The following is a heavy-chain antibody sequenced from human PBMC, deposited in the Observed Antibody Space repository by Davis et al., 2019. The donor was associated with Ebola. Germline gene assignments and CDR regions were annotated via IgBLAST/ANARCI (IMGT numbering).Heavy chain of an antibody. Sequence: ASVKVSCKASGYTFTSYGISWVRQAPGQGLEWMGWISAYNGNTNYAQKLQGRVTMTTDTSTSTAYMELRSLRSDDTAVYYCARGLNVEWGSYDAFDIWGQGTMVTVSS. CDR1: GYTFTSYG. V-gene: IGHV1-18*01. J-gene: IGHJ3*02. CDR3: ARGLNVEWGSYDAFDI. D-gene: IGHD3-16*01. CDR2: ISAYNGNT.